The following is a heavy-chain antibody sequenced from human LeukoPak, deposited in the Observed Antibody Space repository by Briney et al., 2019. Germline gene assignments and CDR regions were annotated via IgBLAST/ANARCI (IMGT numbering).Heavy chain of an antibody. V-gene: IGHV3-7*03. Sequence: GGSLRLSCAASGFTFSSCWMSWVRQAPGKGLEWVANIKQDGSQKYYVDSVKGRFTISRDNPKNSLYPQMNSLRAEDTAVYYCAKEEGYCGGNPFDYWGQGTLVTVSS. CDR2: IKQDGSQK. CDR3: AKEEGYCGGNPFDY. J-gene: IGHJ4*02. D-gene: IGHD4-23*01. CDR1: GFTFSSCW.